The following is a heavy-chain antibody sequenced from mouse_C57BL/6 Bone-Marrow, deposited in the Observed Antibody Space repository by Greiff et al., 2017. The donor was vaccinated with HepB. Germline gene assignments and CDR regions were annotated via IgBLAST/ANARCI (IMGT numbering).Heavy chain of an antibody. CDR2: ISSGSSTI. Sequence: DVKLVESGGGLVKPGGSLKLSCAASGFTFSDYGMHWVRQAPEKGLEWVAYISSGSSTIYYADTVKGRFTISRDNAKNTLFLQMTSLRSEDTAMYYCARLYYDYGYAMDYWGQGTSVTVSS. CDR3: ARLYYDYGYAMDY. J-gene: IGHJ4*01. CDR1: GFTFSDYG. V-gene: IGHV5-17*01. D-gene: IGHD2-4*01.